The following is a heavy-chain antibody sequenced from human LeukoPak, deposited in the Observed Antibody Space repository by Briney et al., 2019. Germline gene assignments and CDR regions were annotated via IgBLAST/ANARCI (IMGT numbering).Heavy chain of an antibody. CDR3: ARVLEDYVWGRTLYYFDY. Sequence: SETLSLACAVSGYSINSGYYWGWIRQPPGKGLEWIGNLYHSGSTYYNPSLKSRVTISVDTSKNQFSLKLSSVTAADTAVYYCARVLEDYVWGRTLYYFDYWGQGTLVTVSS. J-gene: IGHJ4*02. V-gene: IGHV4-38-2*01. D-gene: IGHD3-16*01. CDR2: LYHSGST. CDR1: GYSINSGYY.